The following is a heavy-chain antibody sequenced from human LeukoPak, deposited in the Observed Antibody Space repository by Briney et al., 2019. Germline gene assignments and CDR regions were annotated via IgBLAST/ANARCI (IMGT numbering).Heavy chain of an antibody. CDR3: ARAGEYSYGLDKYYFDY. CDR2: IHYSGST. CDR1: GGSVSSGSYY. V-gene: IGHV4-61*01. J-gene: IGHJ4*02. D-gene: IGHD5-18*01. Sequence: SETLSLTCTVSGGSVSSGSYYWSWIRQPPGKGVEWIGYIHYSGSTNCNPSLKSRVTISVDTSKNQFSLKLSSVTAADTAVYYCARAGEYSYGLDKYYFDYWGQGTLVTVSS.